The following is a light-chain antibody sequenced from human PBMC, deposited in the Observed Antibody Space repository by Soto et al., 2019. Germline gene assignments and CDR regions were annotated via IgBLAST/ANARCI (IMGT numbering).Light chain of an antibody. Sequence: QSALTQPRSVSGSPGQSVTISCTGTSSDVGGYNYVSWYQQHPGKVSKLMIYDVSKRPSGVPDRFSGSKSGNTASLIISGLQAEDEADFYCCSYAGSYTMFGGGTKLTVL. V-gene: IGLV2-11*01. J-gene: IGLJ3*02. CDR2: DVS. CDR1: SSDVGGYNY. CDR3: CSYAGSYTM.